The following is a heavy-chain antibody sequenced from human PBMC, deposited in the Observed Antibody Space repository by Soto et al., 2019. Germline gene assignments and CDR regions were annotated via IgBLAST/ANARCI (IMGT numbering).Heavy chain of an antibody. D-gene: IGHD1-26*01. CDR3: ASGGAGSGPFTWELPDH. V-gene: IGHV1-45*02. CDR1: GNTFTYSY. Sequence: GASVKVSCKALGNTFTYSYLRWVRQAPGQALEWMGWITPFNGDVHYAQKSQERVTITRDTSINTAYMRMSSLRSEDTAMYYCASGGAGSGPFTWELPDHWGQGTRVTVSS. J-gene: IGHJ4*02. CDR2: ITPFNGDV.